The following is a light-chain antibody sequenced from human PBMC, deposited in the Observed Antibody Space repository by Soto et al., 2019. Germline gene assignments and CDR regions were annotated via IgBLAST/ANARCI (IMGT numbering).Light chain of an antibody. CDR3: QQYGSSGT. Sequence: ETVLTQSPGTLSLSPGERATLSCRASQSVSSSYLAWYQQIPGQAPRLLIYGASTRAAGIPDRFSGSGSGTDFTLTISRLEPEDFAVYYCQQYGSSGTFGQGTKVDIK. CDR1: QSVSSSY. V-gene: IGKV3-20*01. J-gene: IGKJ1*01. CDR2: GAS.